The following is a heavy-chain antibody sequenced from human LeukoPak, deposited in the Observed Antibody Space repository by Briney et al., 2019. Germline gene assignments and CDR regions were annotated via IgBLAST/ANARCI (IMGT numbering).Heavy chain of an antibody. CDR2: IYYSGST. J-gene: IGHJ5*02. V-gene: IGHV4-61*10. CDR1: GGSISSGSYD. Sequence: ETLSLTCTVSGGSISSGSYDWSWIRQPAGKGLEWIGYIYYSGSTNYNPSLKSRVTISVDTSKNQPSLKLSSVTAADTAVYYCARGRSWYAPWGQGTLVTVSS. CDR3: ARGRSWYAP.